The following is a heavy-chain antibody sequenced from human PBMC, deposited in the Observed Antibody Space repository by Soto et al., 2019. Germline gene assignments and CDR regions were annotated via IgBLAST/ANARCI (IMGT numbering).Heavy chain of an antibody. D-gene: IGHD3-3*01. Sequence: QVQLVQSGAEVKKPGASVKISCTASGYTVTTHYMHWVRQAPGRGLEWMGAINPGSGAAKYTQTFQARVTVTTDTSTNTVYMEMSAQRSEVTAVFYCARGGEVGVAGSAALDMWGQGTMVTVSS. CDR3: ARGGEVGVAGSAALDM. CDR1: GYTVTTHY. CDR2: INPGSGAA. V-gene: IGHV1-46*01. J-gene: IGHJ3*02.